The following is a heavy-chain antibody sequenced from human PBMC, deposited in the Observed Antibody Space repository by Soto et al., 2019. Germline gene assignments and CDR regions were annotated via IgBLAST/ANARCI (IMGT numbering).Heavy chain of an antibody. CDR3: ARDRGVSSGWYQDYYYYYGMDV. CDR1: GGTFSSYA. CDR2: TIPIFGTA. D-gene: IGHD6-19*01. V-gene: IGHV1-69*13. J-gene: IGHJ6*02. Sequence: SVKVSCKASGGTFSSYAISWVRQAPGQGLEWMGGTIPIFGTANYAQKFQGRVTITADESTSTAYMELSSLRSEDTAVYYCARDRGVSSGWYQDYYYYYGMDVWGQGTTVTVSS.